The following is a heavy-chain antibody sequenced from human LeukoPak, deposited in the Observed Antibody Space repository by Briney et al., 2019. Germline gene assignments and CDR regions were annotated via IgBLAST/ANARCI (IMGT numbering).Heavy chain of an antibody. CDR3: ARRHASGWYFDY. CDR1: GGSVSSGSYY. V-gene: IGHV4-61*01. J-gene: IGHJ4*02. CDR2: IYYSGST. Sequence: SETLSLTCTVSGGSVSSGSYYWSWIRQPPGKGLEWIGYIYYSGSTNYNPSLKSRVTISVDTSKNQFSLKLSSVTAADTAVYYCARRHASGWYFDYWGQGTLVTVSS. D-gene: IGHD6-19*01.